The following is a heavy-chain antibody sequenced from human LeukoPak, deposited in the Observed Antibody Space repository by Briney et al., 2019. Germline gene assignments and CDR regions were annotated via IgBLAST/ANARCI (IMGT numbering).Heavy chain of an antibody. D-gene: IGHD1-14*01. V-gene: IGHV4-59*11. CDR1: GGSIGSHY. CDR3: AEDPTPETKGLEI. J-gene: IGHJ3*02. CDR2: ISYIGST. Sequence: SETLSLTCSVSGGSIGSHYWTWIRQPPGKGLEWIGYISYIGSTNYNPSLKSRVTISINTSKNQFSLKLSSVTAADTAVYYCAEDPTPETKGLEIWGKGHWSPSLQ.